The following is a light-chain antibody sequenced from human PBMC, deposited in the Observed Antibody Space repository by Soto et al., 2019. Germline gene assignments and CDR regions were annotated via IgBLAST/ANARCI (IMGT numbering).Light chain of an antibody. CDR1: QSVLYSSNNKNY. CDR3: QQCYSIPYT. V-gene: IGKV4-1*01. Sequence: DIVMTQSPDSLAVSLGERATINCKSSQSVLYSSNNKNYLAWFQQKPGQPPKLPIYWASTRESGVPDRFSGSGSGTDFTLTISSLQAEDVAVYYCQQCYSIPYTFGQGTKLEIK. J-gene: IGKJ2*01. CDR2: WAS.